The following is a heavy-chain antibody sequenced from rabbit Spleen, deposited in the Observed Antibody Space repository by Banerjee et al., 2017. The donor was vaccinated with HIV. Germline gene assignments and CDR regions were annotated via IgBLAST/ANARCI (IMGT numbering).Heavy chain of an antibody. CDR3: ARDLAAWNSGSYAFNL. CDR2: IYNGDGST. V-gene: IGHV1S47*01. Sequence: EQLVESGGGLVQPGGSLKLSCKASGFDFSTDAMCWVRQAPGKGPEWIACIYNGDGSTYYASWVNGRFTISKTSSTTVTLQMTSLTGADTATYFCARDLAAWNSGSYAFNLWGPGTLVTVS. CDR1: GFDFSTDA. D-gene: IGHD1-1*01. J-gene: IGHJ4*01.